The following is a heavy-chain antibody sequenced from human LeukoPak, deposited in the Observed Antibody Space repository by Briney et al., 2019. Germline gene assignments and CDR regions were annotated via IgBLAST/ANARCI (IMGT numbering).Heavy chain of an antibody. V-gene: IGHV1-2*02. D-gene: IGHD5-24*01. CDR3: ARAKELPRGFDY. Sequence: ASVKVSCKASGYTFTGYFMHWVRQAPGQGLERMGWINPNSGVTNDAQKFQGRVTMTRDTSITTAYMEVSRLRSDDTAVYYCARAKELPRGFDYWGQGTLVTVSS. CDR2: INPNSGVT. CDR1: GYTFTGYF. J-gene: IGHJ4*02.